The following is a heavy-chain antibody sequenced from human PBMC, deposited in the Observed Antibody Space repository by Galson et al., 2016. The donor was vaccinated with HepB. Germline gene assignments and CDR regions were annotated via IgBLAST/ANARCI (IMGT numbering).Heavy chain of an antibody. CDR1: GFTFSGYG. CDR2: DSMDGRRK. V-gene: IGHV3-30*18. Sequence: SLRLSCAASGFTFSGYGMHWVRQAPGKGLEWVAADSMDGRRKFYAESVKGRFTISRDNSNNILFLQMSSLRVDDTAVYFCAKRHEYCPPVGCSVDYWGQGTLVSVSS. J-gene: IGHJ4*02. CDR3: AKRHEYCPPVGCSVDY. D-gene: IGHD2/OR15-2a*01.